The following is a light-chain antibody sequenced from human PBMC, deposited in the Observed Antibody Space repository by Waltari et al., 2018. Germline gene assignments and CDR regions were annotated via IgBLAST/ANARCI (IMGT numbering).Light chain of an antibody. CDR3: QQYNKGLDT. CDR2: GAS. CDR1: QSVTS. V-gene: IGKV3-15*01. Sequence: EIVMTQSPATLSVSPGEGATLSCRASQSVTSLAWYQQKPGQAPRLLIYGASTRATGIPARFSGSGSGTKFTLTISSLQSEDLAVYYCQQYNKGLDTFGQGTKLEIK. J-gene: IGKJ2*01.